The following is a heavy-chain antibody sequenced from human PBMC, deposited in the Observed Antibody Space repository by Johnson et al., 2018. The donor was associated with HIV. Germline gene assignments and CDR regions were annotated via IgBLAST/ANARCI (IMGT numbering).Heavy chain of an antibody. V-gene: IGHV3-30-3*02. J-gene: IGHJ3*02. CDR2: ISYDGSNK. Sequence: VQLVESGGGVVQPGGSRRLSCAASGFTFSDYAMYWVRQAPGEGLEWVALISYDGSNKYYADSVKGRFTISRDNSKTTLYLQMNSLRAEDTAVYYCARGRGALDIWGQGTVVTISS. CDR1: GFTFSDYA. D-gene: IGHD3-16*01. CDR3: ARGRGALDI.